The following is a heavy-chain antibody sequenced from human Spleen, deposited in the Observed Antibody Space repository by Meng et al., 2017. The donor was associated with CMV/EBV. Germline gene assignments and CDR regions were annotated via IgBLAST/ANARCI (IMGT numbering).Heavy chain of an antibody. CDR3: AREYFLDY. J-gene: IGHJ4*02. CDR2: IYSGGST. Sequence: GESLEISCAASGFTFSNYDMTWARQAPGKGLERVSVIYSGGSTYYADSVKGRFTISRDNSKNTLYLQMNSLRPEDTAVYYCAREYFLDYWGQGTLVTVSS. D-gene: IGHD6-6*01. V-gene: IGHV3-66*02. CDR1: GFTFSNYD.